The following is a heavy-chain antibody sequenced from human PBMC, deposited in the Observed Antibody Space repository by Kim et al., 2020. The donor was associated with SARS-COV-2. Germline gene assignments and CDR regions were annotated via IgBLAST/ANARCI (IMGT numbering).Heavy chain of an antibody. V-gene: IGHV3-21*01. CDR1: GFTFSNFG. CDR3: AARIGDGHKTTRSDY. D-gene: IGHD1-1*01. J-gene: IGHJ4*02. Sequence: GGSLRLSCEASGFTFSNFGMNWVRQAPGKGLEWVSSISSTSKYIYYGDSLKGRFTISRDNAKNSLYLQMNSLKVEDTAVYYCAARIGDGHKTTRSDYWGQGTLVTVSS. CDR2: ISSTSKYI.